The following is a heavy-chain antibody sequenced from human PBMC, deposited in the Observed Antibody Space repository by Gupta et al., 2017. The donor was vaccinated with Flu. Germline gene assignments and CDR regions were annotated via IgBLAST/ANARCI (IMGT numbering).Heavy chain of an antibody. Sequence: ISWVRQAPGQGVEWMGWISTYNGNTNHAQKFQGRVTMTTDTSTSTAYMELRSLRSDDTAMYYGARDLLAYCGGDCSVRIWGQGTRVTVSS. J-gene: IGHJ4*02. D-gene: IGHD2-21*02. CDR2: ISTYNGNT. V-gene: IGHV1-18*01. CDR3: ARDLLAYCGGDCSVRI.